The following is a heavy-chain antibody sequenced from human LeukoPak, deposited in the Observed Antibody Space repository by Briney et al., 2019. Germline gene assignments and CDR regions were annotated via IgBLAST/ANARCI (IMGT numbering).Heavy chain of an antibody. J-gene: IGHJ5*02. V-gene: IGHV4-34*01. Sequence: SERLSLTCAVYGGSFSGYYWSWIRQPPGKGLEWIGEINHSGNSNYNPSLKSRVTISADTSKNQFSLKLTSVTAADTAVYYCASQNYFGSGRLDPWGQGTLVTVSS. CDR1: GGSFSGYY. CDR3: ASQNYFGSGRLDP. D-gene: IGHD3-10*01. CDR2: INHSGNS.